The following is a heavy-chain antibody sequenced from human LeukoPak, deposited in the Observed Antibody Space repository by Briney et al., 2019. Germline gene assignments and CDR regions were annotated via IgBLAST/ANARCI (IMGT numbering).Heavy chain of an antibody. J-gene: IGHJ4*02. CDR2: IYYSGST. CDR3: ARGDDSSGYY. V-gene: IGHV4-59*12. CDR1: GGSISSYY. D-gene: IGHD3-22*01. Sequence: PSETLSLTCTVSGGSISSYYWSWIRQPPGKGLEWIGYIYYSGSTNYNPSLKSRVTISVDTSKNQFSLKLSSVTAADTAVYYCARGDDSSGYYWGQGTLVTVSS.